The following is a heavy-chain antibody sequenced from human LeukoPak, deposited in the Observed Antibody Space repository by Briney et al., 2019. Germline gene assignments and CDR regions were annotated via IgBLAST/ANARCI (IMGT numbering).Heavy chain of an antibody. V-gene: IGHV3-21*06. D-gene: IGHD6-6*01. J-gene: IGHJ3*02. Sequence: PGGSLRLSCAASGFTFSSYIMIWVRQAPGKGLEWVSSISSSSGYIYYADSVKGRFTISRDNAKNSLYLQMNSLRAEDTAVYYCARGPSIAARYDAFDIWGQGTMVTVSS. CDR2: ISSSSGYI. CDR3: ARGPSIAARYDAFDI. CDR1: GFTFSSYI.